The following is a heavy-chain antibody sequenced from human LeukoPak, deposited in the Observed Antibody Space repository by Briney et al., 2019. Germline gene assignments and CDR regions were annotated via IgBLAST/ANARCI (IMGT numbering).Heavy chain of an antibody. J-gene: IGHJ4*02. CDR2: ISNIDSTT. Sequence: PGGSLRLPCAASGLTLSNYSMSWIRQAPGKGLDWVSYISNIDSTTHHADSVKGRFTISRDNAKNSLYLQMNSLRAEDTAVYYCASDISNKGFDYWGQGTLVTVSS. CDR1: GLTLSNYS. CDR3: ASDISNKGFDY. V-gene: IGHV3-11*04. D-gene: IGHD3-3*02.